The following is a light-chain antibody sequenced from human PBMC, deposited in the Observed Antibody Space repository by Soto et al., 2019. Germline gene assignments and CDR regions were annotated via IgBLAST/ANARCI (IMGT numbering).Light chain of an antibody. CDR3: GSYRSDNTFV. V-gene: IGLV2-14*03. Sequence: QSALTQPASVSGSPGQSITISCAGNSSDIGYYNSVSWYQQHPGKAPKLMIFDVSDRPSGLSNHFSASLSGNTASLTISGLQAEDEADYYCGSYRSDNTFVFGGGTKLTVL. CDR2: DVS. J-gene: IGLJ1*01. CDR1: SSDIGYYNS.